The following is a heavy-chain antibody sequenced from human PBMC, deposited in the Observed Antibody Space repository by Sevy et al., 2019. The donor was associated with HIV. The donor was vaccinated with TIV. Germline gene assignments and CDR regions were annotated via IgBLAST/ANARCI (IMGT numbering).Heavy chain of an antibody. CDR2: IGSSSSTI. J-gene: IGHJ4*02. V-gene: IGHV3-48*01. D-gene: IGHD6-19*01. Sequence: GGSLRLSCAASGFTFSSYSMNWVRQAPGKGLEWVSYIGSSSSTIYYADSVKGRFTISRDNDKNSLYLQMNSLRAEDKAVYYCASISCGYGEYFDYWGQGTLVTVSS. CDR3: ASISCGYGEYFDY. CDR1: GFTFSSYS.